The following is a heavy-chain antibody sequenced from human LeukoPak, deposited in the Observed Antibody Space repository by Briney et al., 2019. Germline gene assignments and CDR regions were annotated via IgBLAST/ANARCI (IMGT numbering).Heavy chain of an antibody. CDR1: GYTFTGYY. V-gene: IGHV1-8*03. J-gene: IGHJ4*02. D-gene: IGHD2-21*01. CDR3: ARESGRDFAD. Sequence: ASVKVSCKASGYTFTGYYLHWVRQAPGQGLEWMGWMNPNSGNTGYAQKFQGRVTITRNTSISTAYMELSSLRSEDTAVYYCARESGRDFADWGQGTLVTVSS. CDR2: MNPNSGNT.